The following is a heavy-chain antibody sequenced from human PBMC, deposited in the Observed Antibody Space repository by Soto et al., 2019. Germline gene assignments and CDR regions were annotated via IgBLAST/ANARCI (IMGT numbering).Heavy chain of an antibody. Sequence: QVQLQQWGAGLLKPSETLSLTCAVYGGSFSGYYWCWIRQPPGKGLEWIGEINHSGSTNYNPALKSRVTISVDMSKCQFSLRLSYVTAAEPAVYSCARGGRPGIAVPGSFDYWGKGTLVTVSS. D-gene: IGHD6-19*01. V-gene: IGHV4-34*01. CDR2: INHSGST. J-gene: IGHJ4*02. CDR1: GGSFSGYY. CDR3: ARGGRPGIAVPGSFDY.